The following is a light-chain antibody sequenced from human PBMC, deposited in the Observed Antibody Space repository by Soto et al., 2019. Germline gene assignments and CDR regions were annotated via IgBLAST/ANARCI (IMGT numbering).Light chain of an antibody. CDR1: QEIRYN. V-gene: IGKV1-17*01. CDR3: MHHNSYPRR. J-gene: IGKJ3*01. CDR2: YGT. Sequence: DIQVTQSPSSLSASVGDTVNISCRASQEIRYNVAWFQQVPGKAPRPLIYYGTVTHTGVPGRFGGSGFGTDFTLTISSRQPEDSAVYYCMHHNSYPRRFGPGPRVEIK.